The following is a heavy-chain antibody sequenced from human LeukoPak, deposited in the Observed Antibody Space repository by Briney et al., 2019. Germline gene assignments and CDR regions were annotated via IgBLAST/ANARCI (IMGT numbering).Heavy chain of an antibody. V-gene: IGHV4-4*07. CDR2: IYTSGST. J-gene: IGHJ3*02. Sequence: PSETLSLTCTVSGGSISSYYWSWIRQPAGKGLEWIGRIYTSGSTNYNPSLKNRVTMSVDTSKNQFSLKLSSVTAADTAVYYCARDDYYDSSGYYYGAFDIWGQGTMVTVSS. CDR3: ARDDYYDSSGYYYGAFDI. CDR1: GGSISSYY. D-gene: IGHD3-22*01.